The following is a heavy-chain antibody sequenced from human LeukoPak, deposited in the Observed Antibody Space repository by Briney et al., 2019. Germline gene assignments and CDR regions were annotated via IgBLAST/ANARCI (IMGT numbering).Heavy chain of an antibody. CDR2: ARNKPNSCST. V-gene: IGHV3-72*01. Sequence: GGSLRLSCEGSGFTFSDHHMDWVRQAPGMGLEWVGRGPARNKPNSCSTQYATSVRGRFTISRDDSKNSLYLQISSLTTEDTAMYYCTRVLPTDRGWYTFEFWGQGVLVTVSS. CDR1: GFTFSDHH. J-gene: IGHJ4*02. D-gene: IGHD6-19*01. CDR3: TRVLPTDRGWYTFEF.